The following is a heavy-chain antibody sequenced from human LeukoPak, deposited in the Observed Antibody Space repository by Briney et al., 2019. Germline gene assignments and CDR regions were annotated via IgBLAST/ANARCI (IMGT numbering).Heavy chain of an antibody. CDR2: ISWNSGSI. Sequence: GGSLRLSCAASGFTFDDYAMHWVRHAPGKGLEWVSGISWNSGSIGYADSVKGRFTISRDNAKNSLYLQMNSLRAEDTALYYCAKDPYYYDSSGTLPEYYFDYWGQGTLVTVSS. J-gene: IGHJ4*02. D-gene: IGHD3-22*01. CDR1: GFTFDDYA. CDR3: AKDPYYYDSSGTLPEYYFDY. V-gene: IGHV3-9*01.